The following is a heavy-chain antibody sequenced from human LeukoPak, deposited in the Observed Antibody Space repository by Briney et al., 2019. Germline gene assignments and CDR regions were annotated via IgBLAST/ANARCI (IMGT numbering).Heavy chain of an antibody. CDR2: IKQDGSEK. CDR1: GFTFSSYA. CDR3: ARDYLVGATPFDY. Sequence: GGSLRLSCAASGFTFSSYAMSWVRQAPGKGLEWVANIKQDGSEKYYVDSVKGRFTISRDNAKNSLYLQMNSLRAEDTAVYYCARDYLVGATPFDYWGQGTLVTVSS. V-gene: IGHV3-7*01. D-gene: IGHD1-26*01. J-gene: IGHJ4*02.